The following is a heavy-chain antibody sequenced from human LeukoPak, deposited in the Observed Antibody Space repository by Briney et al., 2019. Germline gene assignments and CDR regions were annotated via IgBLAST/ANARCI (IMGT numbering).Heavy chain of an antibody. J-gene: IGHJ6*02. CDR1: GFTFSNCE. V-gene: IGHV3-48*03. CDR2: ISSSGSTI. D-gene: IGHD3-16*01. Sequence: GGSLRLSCAASGFTFSNCEMNWVRQPPGKRLEWVSYISSSGSTIFYADSVKGRFTISRDNAKNSLYLQMNSLRAEDTAVHYCARDLKQGGQNYYYGMDVWGQGTTVTVSS. CDR3: ARDLKQGGQNYYYGMDV.